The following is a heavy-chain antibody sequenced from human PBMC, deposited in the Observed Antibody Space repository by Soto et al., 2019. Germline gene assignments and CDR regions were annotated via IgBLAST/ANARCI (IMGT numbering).Heavy chain of an antibody. CDR2: ISGSGGST. Sequence: GGSLRLSCAASGFTFSSYAMSWVRQAPGKGLEWVSAISGSGGSTYYADSVKGRFTISRDNSKNTLYLQMNSLRAEDTAVYYCAKDLYYDSSGYYNAFDIWGQGTMVTVSS. D-gene: IGHD3-22*01. CDR3: AKDLYYDSSGYYNAFDI. V-gene: IGHV3-23*01. CDR1: GFTFSSYA. J-gene: IGHJ3*02.